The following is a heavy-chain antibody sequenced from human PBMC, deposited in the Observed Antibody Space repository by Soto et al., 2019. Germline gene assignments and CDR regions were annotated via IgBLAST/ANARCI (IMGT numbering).Heavy chain of an antibody. V-gene: IGHV1-3*01. D-gene: IGHD6-19*01. J-gene: IGHJ3*02. CDR3: AGGGGRHKSSGWALDAFDI. CDR2: INAGNGNT. CDR1: GYTFTSYA. Sequence: ASVKVSCKASGYTFTSYAMHWVRQAPGQRLEWMGWINAGNGNTKYSQKFQGRVTITRDTSASTAYMELSSLRSEDTAVYYCAGGGGRHKSSGWALDAFDIWGQGTMVTVSS.